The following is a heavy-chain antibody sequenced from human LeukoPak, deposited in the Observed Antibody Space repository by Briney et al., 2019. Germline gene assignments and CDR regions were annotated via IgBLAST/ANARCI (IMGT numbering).Heavy chain of an antibody. CDR3: AGDIVVVPAALVY. J-gene: IGHJ4*02. CDR2: ISYDGSNK. D-gene: IGHD2-2*01. Sequence: PGGSLRLSCAASGFTFSSYGMHWVRQAPGKGLEWVAVISYDGSNKYYADSVKGRFTISRDNPKNTLYLQMNSLRAEDTAVYYCAGDIVVVPAALVYWGQGTLVTVSS. V-gene: IGHV3-30*03. CDR1: GFTFSSYG.